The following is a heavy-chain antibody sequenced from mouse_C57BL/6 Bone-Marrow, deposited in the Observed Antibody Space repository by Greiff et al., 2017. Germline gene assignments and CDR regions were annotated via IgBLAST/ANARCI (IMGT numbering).Heavy chain of an antibody. J-gene: IGHJ4*01. V-gene: IGHV7-1*01. Sequence: EVKVVESGGGLVQSGRSLRLSCATSGFTFSDFYMEWVRQAPGKGLEWIAASRNKANDYTTEYSASVKGRFIVSRDTSQSILYLQMNALRAEDTAIYYCARDVYDYGLNYWGQGTSVTVSS. CDR2: SRNKANDYTT. CDR1: GFTFSDFY. CDR3: ARDVYDYGLNY. D-gene: IGHD2-4*01.